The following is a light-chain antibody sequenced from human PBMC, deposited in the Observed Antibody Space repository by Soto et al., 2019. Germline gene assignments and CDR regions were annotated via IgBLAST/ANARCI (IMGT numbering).Light chain of an antibody. CDR3: HQYNNSPPWT. CDR1: QSVYTS. Sequence: EIVMTQSPATLSASPGKRATLSCRARQSVYTSLAWYQQKPGQAPRLLIYGASTRATGIPARFSGSGSGTEFTLTISSLQSEDFAVYYCHQYNNSPPWTFGQGTKVEIK. CDR2: GAS. V-gene: IGKV3-15*01. J-gene: IGKJ1*01.